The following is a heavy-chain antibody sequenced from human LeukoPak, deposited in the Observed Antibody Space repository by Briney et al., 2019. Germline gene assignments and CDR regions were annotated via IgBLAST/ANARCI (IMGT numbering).Heavy chain of an antibody. V-gene: IGHV4-34*01. D-gene: IGHD4-17*01. J-gene: IGHJ5*02. CDR3: ARGLTTVTTFNWFDP. Sequence: SETLSLTCAVYGGSFSGYFWSWIRQPPGKGLEWIGEINHSGSTNYNPSLKSRVTISVDTSKNQFSLKLSSVTAADTAVYSCARGLTTVTTFNWFDPWGQGTLVAVSS. CDR1: GGSFSGYF. CDR2: INHSGST.